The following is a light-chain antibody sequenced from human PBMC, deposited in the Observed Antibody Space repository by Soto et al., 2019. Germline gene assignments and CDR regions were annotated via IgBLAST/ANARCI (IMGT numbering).Light chain of an antibody. Sequence: DIQMTQSPSTLSASVGDRVTITCRASQSISSWLAWYQQKPGIAPKLLIYDASNLESGLPSRFSGSGSGTEFTLTISSLQPDDSATYYCQHYNSYPWTFGQGTKVEV. V-gene: IGKV1-5*01. CDR2: DAS. J-gene: IGKJ1*01. CDR1: QSISSW. CDR3: QHYNSYPWT.